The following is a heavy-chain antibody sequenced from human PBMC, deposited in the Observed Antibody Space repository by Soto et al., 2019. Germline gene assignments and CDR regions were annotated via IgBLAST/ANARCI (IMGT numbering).Heavy chain of an antibody. CDR1: GFTFSSYW. V-gene: IGHV3-74*01. CDR3: AREFGDIVLMVYRYGMDV. J-gene: IGHJ6*02. Sequence: EVQLVESGGGLVQPGGSLRLSCAASGFTFSSYWMHWVRQAPGMGLVWVSRINSDGSSTSYADSVKGRFTISRDNAKNTLYLQMNSLRAEDTAVYYCAREFGDIVLMVYRYGMDVWGQGTTVTVSS. CDR2: INSDGSST. D-gene: IGHD2-8*01.